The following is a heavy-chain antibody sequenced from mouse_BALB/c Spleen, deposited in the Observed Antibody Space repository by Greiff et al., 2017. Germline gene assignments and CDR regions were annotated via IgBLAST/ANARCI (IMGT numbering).Heavy chain of an antibody. V-gene: IGHV1S127*01. J-gene: IGHJ3*01. CDR1: GYSFTSYW. CDR3: AREGLRRAAWFAY. CDR2: IDPSDSET. D-gene: IGHD2-4*01. Sequence: VQLQQSGPQLVRPGASVKISCKASGYSFTSYWMHWVKQRPGQGLEWIGMIDPSDSETRLNQKFKDKATLTVDKSSSTAYMQLSSPTSEDSAVYYCAREGLRRAAWFAYWGQGTLVTVSA.